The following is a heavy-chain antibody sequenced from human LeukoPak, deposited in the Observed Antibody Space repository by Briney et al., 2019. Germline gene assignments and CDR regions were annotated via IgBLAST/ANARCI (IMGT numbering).Heavy chain of an antibody. D-gene: IGHD3-3*01. CDR2: ISSSGGTT. Sequence: LAGGSLRLSCAASEFTFSIYAMSWVRQAPGKGLEWVSGISSSGGTTYYADSVKGRFTIYRDNSKNTLYLQMNSLRAEDTAVYTCAKTRTDHDFWSRPYGMDVWGQGTTVTVSS. CDR3: AKTRTDHDFWSRPYGMDV. V-gene: IGHV3-23*01. CDR1: EFTFSIYA. J-gene: IGHJ6*02.